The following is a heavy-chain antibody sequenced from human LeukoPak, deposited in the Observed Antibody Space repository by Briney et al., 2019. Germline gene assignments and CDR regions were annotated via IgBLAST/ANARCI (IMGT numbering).Heavy chain of an antibody. Sequence: PGGSLRLSCAASGFTFSSHAMTWVRQAPGRGLEWGSSITGSGGSTFYAASVKGRFTISRDNPKNTLYLQMNSLRAEDTAVYYCAKLGISDGIDYWGQGTLVTVSS. CDR3: AKLGISDGIDY. CDR1: GFTFSSHA. D-gene: IGHD1-14*01. V-gene: IGHV3-23*01. CDR2: ITGSGGST. J-gene: IGHJ4*02.